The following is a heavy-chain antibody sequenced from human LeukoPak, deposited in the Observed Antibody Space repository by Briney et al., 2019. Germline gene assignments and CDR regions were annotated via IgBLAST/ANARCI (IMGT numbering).Heavy chain of an antibody. CDR1: GFTLNSYS. CDR2: ISSSSTYI. D-gene: IGHD2-21*01. J-gene: IGHJ3*02. V-gene: IGHV3-21*04. Sequence: GGSLRLSCAASGFTLNSYSMNWVRQAPGKGLEWVSSISSSSTYIYCANSVKGRFTISRDNAKNSLYLQMNSLRAEDTAVYYCARHIAPSLVAPDDAFEIWGQGTVVTVSS. CDR3: ARHIAPSLVAPDDAFEI.